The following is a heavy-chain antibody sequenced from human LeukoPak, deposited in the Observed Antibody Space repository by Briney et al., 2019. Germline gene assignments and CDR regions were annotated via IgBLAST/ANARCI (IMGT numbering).Heavy chain of an antibody. D-gene: IGHD1-26*01. V-gene: IGHV4-4*07. Sequence: SQTLSLTCTVSGGSISSYYWTWIRQPAGKGLEWIGRFYSTRSTNYNPSLKSRVTMSVDTSKNQFSLKLSSVTAADTAVYYCARDQYSGSLDYWGQGTLVTVSS. CDR1: GGSISSYY. CDR2: FYSTRST. CDR3: ARDQYSGSLDY. J-gene: IGHJ4*02.